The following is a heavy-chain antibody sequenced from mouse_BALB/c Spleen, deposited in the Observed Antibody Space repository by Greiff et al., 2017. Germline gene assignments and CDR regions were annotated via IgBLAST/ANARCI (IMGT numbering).Heavy chain of an antibody. D-gene: IGHD4-1*01. J-gene: IGHJ4*01. Sequence: EVQLVESGGGLVQPGGSLKLSCAASGFDFSRYWMSWVRQAPGKGLEWIGEINPDSSTINYTPSLKDKFIISRDNAKNTLYLQMSKVRSEDTALYYCARNWDDAMDYWGQGTSVTVSS. CDR1: GFDFSRYW. CDR2: INPDSSTI. V-gene: IGHV4-1*02. CDR3: ARNWDDAMDY.